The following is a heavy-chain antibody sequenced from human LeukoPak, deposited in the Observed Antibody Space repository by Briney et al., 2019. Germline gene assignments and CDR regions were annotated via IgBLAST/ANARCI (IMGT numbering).Heavy chain of an antibody. J-gene: IGHJ4*02. D-gene: IGHD1-26*01. CDR3: ARDVWVVGATIYFDY. CDR1: GFTFSSFT. V-gene: IGHV3-30-3*01. Sequence: PGGSLRLSCAASGFTFSSFTLHWVRQGPGKGLEWVAVTSYDGSNKYYADSVKGRFTISRDNSKNTLFLQMNSLRAEDTAVYYCARDVWVVGATIYFDYWGQGTLVTVSS. CDR2: TSYDGSNK.